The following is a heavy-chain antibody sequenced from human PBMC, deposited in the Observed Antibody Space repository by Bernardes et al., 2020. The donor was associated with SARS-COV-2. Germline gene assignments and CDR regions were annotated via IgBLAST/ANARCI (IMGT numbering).Heavy chain of an antibody. J-gene: IGHJ4*02. Sequence: ASVKVSCKASGYKFNTYGITWVRQAPGQGLEWMGWISGYNGNTDYAQKFQGRVTMTIDTSTTTAYMELRSLTSDDTALYYCARDYDYVWGSYRHTQAYWGTGTLFSVT. CDR2: ISGYNGNT. D-gene: IGHD3-16*02. CDR3: ARDYDYVWGSYRHTQAY. V-gene: IGHV1-18*01. CDR1: GYKFNTYG.